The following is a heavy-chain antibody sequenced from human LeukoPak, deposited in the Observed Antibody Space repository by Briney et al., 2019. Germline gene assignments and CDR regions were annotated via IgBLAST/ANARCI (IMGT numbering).Heavy chain of an antibody. CDR1: GGSITSSSYY. D-gene: IGHD6-6*01. Sequence: SETLSLTCTVSGGSITSSSYYWGWIRRPPGKGLEWIGSIYYSGSTYYNPSVKSRVTISVDTSKNQFSLKLSSVTAADTAVYYCARGGSSSFLSYYYYYYMDVWGKGTTVTVSS. J-gene: IGHJ6*03. CDR3: ARGGSSSFLSYYYYYYMDV. CDR2: IYYSGST. V-gene: IGHV4-39*01.